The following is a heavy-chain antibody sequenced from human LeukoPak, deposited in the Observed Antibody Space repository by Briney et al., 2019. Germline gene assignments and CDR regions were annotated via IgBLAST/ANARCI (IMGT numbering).Heavy chain of an antibody. CDR1: GGSISSSSYY. CDR3: ATEVVRGPTFDY. V-gene: IGHV4-39*01. J-gene: IGHJ4*02. Sequence: SETLSLTCTVSGGSISSSSYYWGWLRQPPGKGLEWIGSIYYSGSTYYNPSLKSRVTISVDTSKNQFSLKLSSVTAADTAVYYCATEVVRGPTFDYWGQGTLVTVSS. D-gene: IGHD3-10*01. CDR2: IYYSGST.